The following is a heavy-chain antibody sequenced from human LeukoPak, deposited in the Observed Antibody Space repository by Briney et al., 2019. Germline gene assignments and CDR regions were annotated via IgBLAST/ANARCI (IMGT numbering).Heavy chain of an antibody. CDR2: SSGNDDT. D-gene: IGHD5-18*01. CDR1: GFPLSNYA. Sequence: GGSLRLSCAASGFPLSNYAMSWVRQTPGKGLEWLSASSGNDDTYYEDSVKGRFTISRDNSRNTLFLQMNSLRAEDTAVYFCGKIFCTDIGCPIDSWGQGTLVTVSS. V-gene: IGHV3-23*01. CDR3: GKIFCTDIGCPIDS. J-gene: IGHJ4*02.